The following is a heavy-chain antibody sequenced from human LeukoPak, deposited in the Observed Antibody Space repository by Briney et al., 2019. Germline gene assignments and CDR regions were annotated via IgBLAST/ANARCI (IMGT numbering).Heavy chain of an antibody. CDR1: GFTFSSYW. CDR2: ISGSGGST. V-gene: IGHV3-23*01. D-gene: IGHD6-19*01. CDR3: AKDRDSGWDPPFDY. Sequence: GGSLRLSCAASGFTFSSYWMTWVRQAPGKGLEWVSAISGSGGSTYYADSVKGRFTISRDNSKNTLYLQMNSLRAEDTAVYYCAKDRDSGWDPPFDYWGQGTLVTVSS. J-gene: IGHJ4*02.